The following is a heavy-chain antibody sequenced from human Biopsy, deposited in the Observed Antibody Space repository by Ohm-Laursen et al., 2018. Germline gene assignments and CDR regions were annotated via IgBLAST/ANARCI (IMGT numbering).Heavy chain of an antibody. V-gene: IGHV3-11*01. CDR1: GFSLSDYH. CDR3: ARDTRWSPYSIDV. CDR2: ISGGGTI. J-gene: IGHJ6*02. Sequence: SLRLSCAASGFSLSDYHMRRIRQAPGRGLEWVSYISGGGTIYYGDSMKGRVTISRDNAKNSLYLQMHSLRAEDTAVYYCARDTRWSPYSIDVWGQGTTVTVSS. D-gene: IGHD4-23*01.